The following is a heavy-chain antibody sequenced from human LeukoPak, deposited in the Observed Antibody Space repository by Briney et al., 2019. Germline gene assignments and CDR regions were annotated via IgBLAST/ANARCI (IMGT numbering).Heavy chain of an antibody. Sequence: GGSLRLSCAASGFTFNSYSMNWVRQAPGKGLEWVSVIYTGGSTYSADSVKGRFTISRDYSENTVYLQMNSLRVEDTAVYYCARGLGTNYGGYCTGGSCPVYWGQGTLVTVSS. CDR2: IYTGGST. V-gene: IGHV3-66*01. CDR1: GFTFNSYS. D-gene: IGHD2-15*01. J-gene: IGHJ4*02. CDR3: ARGLGTNYGGYCTGGSCPVY.